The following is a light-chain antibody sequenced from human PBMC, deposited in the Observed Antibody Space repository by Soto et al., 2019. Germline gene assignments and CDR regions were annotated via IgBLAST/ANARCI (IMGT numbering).Light chain of an antibody. V-gene: IGKV3D-15*01. J-gene: IGKJ5*01. CDR2: GAS. CDR1: QSVSSN. Sequence: EIVMTQSPATLSVSLGERATLSCRASQSVSSNLAWYQQKPGQAPRLLIYGASIRAPGIPARFIGSGSGTEFPPTISSLQSEDFAVYYCQQYNNWPPITFGQGTRLEIK. CDR3: QQYNNWPPIT.